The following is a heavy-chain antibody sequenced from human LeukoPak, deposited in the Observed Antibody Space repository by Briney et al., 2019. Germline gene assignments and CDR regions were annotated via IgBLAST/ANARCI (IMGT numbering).Heavy chain of an antibody. V-gene: IGHV3-23*01. D-gene: IGHD3-10*01. Sequence: GGSLRLSCVASGFTLSSYAVSWVRQAPGKGLEWVSGISGTAAATFYGDSVKGRFTISRDNSKKTVYLQMNSLRAEDTAVYYCAKRGPGSPQSGKYYFDYWGQGTLVTVSS. J-gene: IGHJ4*02. CDR2: ISGTAAAT. CDR1: GFTLSSYA. CDR3: AKRGPGSPQSGKYYFDY.